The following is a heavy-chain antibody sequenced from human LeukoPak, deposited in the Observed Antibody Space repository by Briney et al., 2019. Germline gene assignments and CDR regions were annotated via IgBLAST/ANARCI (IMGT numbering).Heavy chain of an antibody. CDR3: ARHARDGYNPFDY. Sequence: SETPSLTCAVYGGSFSGYYWSWIRQPPGKGLEWIGEINHSGSTNYNPSLKSRVTISVDTSKNQFSLKLSSVTAADTAVYYCARHARDGYNPFDYWGQGTLVTVSS. J-gene: IGHJ4*02. CDR1: GGSFSGYY. CDR2: INHSGST. D-gene: IGHD5-24*01. V-gene: IGHV4-34*01.